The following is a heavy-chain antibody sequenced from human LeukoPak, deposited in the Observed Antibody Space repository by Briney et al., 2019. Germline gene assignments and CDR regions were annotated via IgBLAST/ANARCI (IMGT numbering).Heavy chain of an antibody. CDR1: VFTPSTYF. J-gene: IGHJ4*02. Sequence: GGSLRLSLSASVFTPSTYFMHGVRQAPGKGLECVSAITGSGGSTYYSDSVKGRFTIYRDNSKNALYPQMSDLRAEDTAVYYCVRDQRGGSSGYYDSWGQGTLVTVSS. D-gene: IGHD3-22*01. V-gene: IGHV3-64D*06. CDR3: VRDQRGGSSGYYDS. CDR2: ITGSGGST.